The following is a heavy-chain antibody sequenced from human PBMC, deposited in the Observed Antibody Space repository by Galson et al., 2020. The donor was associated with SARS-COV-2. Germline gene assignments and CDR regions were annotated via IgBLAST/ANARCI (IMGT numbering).Heavy chain of an antibody. V-gene: IGHV3-23*01. Sequence: GGSLRLSCAASGFTFSSYAMSWVRQAPGKGLEWVSSIIGSGGTTYYADSVKGRFTISRDNSKNTLYLQMNSLRAGDTAAYYCAKEGYGSTILVYVDEWGQGTLVTVSS. CDR2: IIGSGGTT. CDR1: GFTFSSYA. CDR3: AKEGYGSTILVYVDE. J-gene: IGHJ4*02. D-gene: IGHD3-3*02.